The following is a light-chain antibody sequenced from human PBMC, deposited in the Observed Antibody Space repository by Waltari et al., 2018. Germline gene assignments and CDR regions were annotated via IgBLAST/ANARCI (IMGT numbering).Light chain of an antibody. CDR1: QSISDY. Sequence: IQMTQSPPALSASVGDRVAITCRASQSISDYLNWYQQKPGKAPRVLIYTASSLQRGVPTRFSGSGAGTEFTLTISTLQPEDAATYYCQQSYSSPWTFGQGTKVEIK. CDR2: TAS. V-gene: IGKV1-39*01. CDR3: QQSYSSPWT. J-gene: IGKJ1*01.